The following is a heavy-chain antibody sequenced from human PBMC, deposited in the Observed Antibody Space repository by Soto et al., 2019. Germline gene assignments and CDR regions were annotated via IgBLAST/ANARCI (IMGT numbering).Heavy chain of an antibody. CDR1: GFTFSSYA. D-gene: IGHD2-15*01. J-gene: IGHJ3*02. Sequence: GGSLRLSCAASGFTFSSYAMSWVRQAPGKGLEWVSAISGSGGSTYYADSVKGRFTISRDNSKNTLYLQMNSLRAEDTAVYYCAKDNIVVVVAATPNDAFDIWGQGTMVTVSS. CDR3: AKDNIVVVVAATPNDAFDI. CDR2: ISGSGGST. V-gene: IGHV3-23*01.